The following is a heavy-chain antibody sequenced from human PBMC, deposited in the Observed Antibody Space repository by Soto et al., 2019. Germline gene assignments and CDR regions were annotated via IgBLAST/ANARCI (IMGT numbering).Heavy chain of an antibody. CDR2: ISYDGSNQ. D-gene: IGHD3-16*02. CDR1: GFAFSSYG. J-gene: IGHJ4*02. CDR3: AKALGELSPESYDH. Sequence: QVQLVESGGGVVQPGRSLRLSCAASGFAFSSYGMDWVRQAPSKRLEWVAIISYDGSNQYYADSVKGRFTISRDNSKNTLYLQMNSLRAEDTAVYYCAKALGELSPESYDHWGQGVLVTVSS. V-gene: IGHV3-30*18.